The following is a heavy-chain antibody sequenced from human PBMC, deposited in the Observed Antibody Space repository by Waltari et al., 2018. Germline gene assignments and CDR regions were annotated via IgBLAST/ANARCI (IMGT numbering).Heavy chain of an antibody. J-gene: IGHJ4*02. CDR2: IYHSGST. V-gene: IGHV4-38-2*02. CDR3: AREGDYVWGSYRPSFDY. Sequence: QVQLQESGPGLVKPSETLSLTCAVSGYSISSGYYWGWIRQPPGKGREWIGSIYHSGSTYYNPSLKSRVTISVDTSKNQFSLKLSSVTAADTAVYYCAREGDYVWGSYRPSFDYWGQGTLVTVSS. D-gene: IGHD3-16*02. CDR1: GYSISSGYY.